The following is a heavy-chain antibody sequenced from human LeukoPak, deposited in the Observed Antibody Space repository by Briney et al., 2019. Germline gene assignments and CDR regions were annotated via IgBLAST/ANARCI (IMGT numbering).Heavy chain of an antibody. CDR3: AKTTLAVAGTGYAFDM. J-gene: IGHJ3*02. V-gene: IGHV3-7*01. CDR1: GFTFSNFW. Sequence: GGSLRLSCAASGFTFSNFWMSWVRLTPGMGLEWVANIKPDGSEKYYMDSVKGRFTISRDNAKKSMYLQMNFLRAEDTALYCCAKTTLAVAGTGYAFDMWGQGTMVTVSS. D-gene: IGHD6-19*01. CDR2: IKPDGSEK.